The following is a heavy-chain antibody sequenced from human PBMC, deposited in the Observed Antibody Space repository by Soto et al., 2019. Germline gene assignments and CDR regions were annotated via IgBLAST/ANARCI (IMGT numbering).Heavy chain of an antibody. Sequence: EVQLLESGGGLVQPGGSLRLSCAASGFTFSSYAMSWVRQAPGKGLEWVSAISGSGGSTYYADSVKGRFTSSRDNSKNTLDLQMNSLRAEDTAVYYCAKDMITFGGVIDPFDYWGQGTLVTVSS. D-gene: IGHD3-16*02. V-gene: IGHV3-23*01. J-gene: IGHJ4*02. CDR3: AKDMITFGGVIDPFDY. CDR2: ISGSGGST. CDR1: GFTFSSYA.